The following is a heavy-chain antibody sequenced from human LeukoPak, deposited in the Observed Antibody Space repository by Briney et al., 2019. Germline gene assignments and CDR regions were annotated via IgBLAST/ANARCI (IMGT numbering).Heavy chain of an antibody. Sequence: GGSLRLSCAGSLFTFSSYWMSWVRQAPGKGLEWVANIKQDGSEKYYVDSVKGRFTISRDNAKNSLYLQMNSLRAEDTAVYYCARDRFSGYLLYYFDYWGQGTLVTVSS. V-gene: IGHV3-7*01. CDR1: LFTFSSYW. J-gene: IGHJ4*02. D-gene: IGHD3-22*01. CDR3: ARDRFSGYLLYYFDY. CDR2: IKQDGSEK.